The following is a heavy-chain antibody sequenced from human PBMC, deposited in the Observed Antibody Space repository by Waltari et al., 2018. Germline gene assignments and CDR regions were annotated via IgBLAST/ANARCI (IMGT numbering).Heavy chain of an antibody. D-gene: IGHD3-3*01. CDR1: GGSISSSSYY. CDR2: IYYSGST. J-gene: IGHJ3*02. V-gene: IGHV4-39*01. Sequence: QLQLQESGPGLVKPSETLSLTCTVSGGSISSSSYYWGWIRQPPGKGLEWIGSIYYSGSTYYNPSLKSRVTISVDTSKNQFSLKLSSVTAADTAVYYCARQHYDFWSGYVGPDAFDIWGQGTMVTVSS. CDR3: ARQHYDFWSGYVGPDAFDI.